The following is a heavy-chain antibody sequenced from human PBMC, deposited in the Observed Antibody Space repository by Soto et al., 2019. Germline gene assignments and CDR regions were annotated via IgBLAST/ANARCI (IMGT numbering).Heavy chain of an antibody. CDR3: ARDFWSGYYGLADDYYYGMDV. CDR2: IYSGGST. CDR1: GFTVSSNY. J-gene: IGHJ6*02. V-gene: IGHV3-53*01. Sequence: PGGSLRLSCAASGFTVSSNYMSWVRQAPGKGLEWVSVIYSGGSTYYADSVKGRFTISRDNSKNTLYLQMNSLRAEDTAVYYCARDFWSGYYGLADDYYYGMDVWGQGTTVTVSS. D-gene: IGHD3-3*01.